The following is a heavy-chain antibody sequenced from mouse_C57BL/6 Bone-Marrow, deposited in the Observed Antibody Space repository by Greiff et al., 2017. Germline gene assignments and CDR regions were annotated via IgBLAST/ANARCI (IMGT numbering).Heavy chain of an antibody. D-gene: IGHD2-1*01. Sequence: QVQLQQSGAELARPGASVKMSCKASGYTFTSYTMHWVKQRPGQGLEWIGYINPSSGYTQYNQKFKDKATLTADKSSSTSYMQLSSLTSEDSAVYYCARKGIYYGNYNYAMDYWGQGTSVTVSS. CDR3: ARKGIYYGNYNYAMDY. CDR2: INPSSGYT. CDR1: GYTFTSYT. J-gene: IGHJ4*01. V-gene: IGHV1-4*01.